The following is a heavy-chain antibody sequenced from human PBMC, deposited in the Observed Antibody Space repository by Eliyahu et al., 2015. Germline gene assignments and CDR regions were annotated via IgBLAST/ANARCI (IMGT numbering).Heavy chain of an antibody. D-gene: IGHD4-23*01. Sequence: SSVKVSCKASGGTFSSYAISWVRQAPGQGLEWMGRIIPILGIANYAQKFQGRVTITADKSTSTAYMELSSLRSEDTAVYYCATGGNPPGFDYWGQGTLVTVSS. J-gene: IGHJ4*02. CDR3: ATGGNPPGFDY. CDR2: IIPILGIA. V-gene: IGHV1-69*04. CDR1: GGTFSSYA.